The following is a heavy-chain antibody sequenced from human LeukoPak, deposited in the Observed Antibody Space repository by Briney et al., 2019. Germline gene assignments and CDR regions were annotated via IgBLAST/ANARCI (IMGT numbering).Heavy chain of an antibody. CDR2: IYPGDSDT. CDR3: ARYVRGTKIVAGNAFDI. V-gene: IGHV5-51*01. Sequence: GESLKISCKGSGYSFTSYWIGWVRQMPGKGLEWMGIIYPGDSDTRYSPSFQGQVTISADKSISTAYLQWSSLKASDTAMYYCARYVRGTKIVAGNAFDIWGQGTMVTVSS. CDR1: GYSFTSYW. D-gene: IGHD6-19*01. J-gene: IGHJ3*02.